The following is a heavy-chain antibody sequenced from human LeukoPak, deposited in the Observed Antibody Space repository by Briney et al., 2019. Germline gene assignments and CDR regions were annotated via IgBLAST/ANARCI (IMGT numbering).Heavy chain of an antibody. V-gene: IGHV4-30-2*01. J-gene: IGHJ5*02. Sequence: MASETLSLTCAVSGGSISSGGYSWSWIRQPPGKGLEWIGYIYHSGSTYYNPSLKSRVTISVDRSKNQFSLKLSSVTAADTAVYYCARSMVRGVIMSNWFDPWGQGTLVTVSS. D-gene: IGHD3-10*01. CDR2: IYHSGST. CDR3: ARSMVRGVIMSNWFDP. CDR1: GGSISSGGYS.